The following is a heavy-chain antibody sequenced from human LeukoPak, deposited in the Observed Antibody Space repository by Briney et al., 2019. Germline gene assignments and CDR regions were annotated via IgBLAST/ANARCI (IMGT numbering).Heavy chain of an antibody. J-gene: IGHJ6*02. CDR3: ARWNGDSGSWVLDV. D-gene: IGHD3-10*01. V-gene: IGHV3-7*04. CDR1: GFTFSSFS. Sequence: GGSLRLSCAASGFTFSSFSMNWVRQAPGKGLEWVANIQQDGSEKKYGDSVQGRFSISRDNAKNSLYLQIYILRVEDTAVYYCARWNGDSGSWVLDVWGQGTTVTVSS. CDR2: IQQDGSEK.